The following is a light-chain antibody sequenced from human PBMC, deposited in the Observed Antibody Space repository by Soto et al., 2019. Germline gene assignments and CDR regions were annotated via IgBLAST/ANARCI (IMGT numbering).Light chain of an antibody. V-gene: IGKV1-27*01. Sequence: DIQMTQSPSSLSASVGDRVTITCRASQGISTYLAWYQQKPGKVPKLLIYAASTLQSGVPSRFSGSGSGTEFTLTISSRQPEDVATYYCQNYNSAPWTFGQGTKVEI. CDR2: AAS. CDR3: QNYNSAPWT. CDR1: QGISTY. J-gene: IGKJ1*01.